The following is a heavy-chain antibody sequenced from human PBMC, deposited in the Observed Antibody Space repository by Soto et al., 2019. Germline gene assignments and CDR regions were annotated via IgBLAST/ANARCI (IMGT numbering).Heavy chain of an antibody. CDR3: AKDPAYGGYYYYGMDV. CDR2: ISYDGSNK. V-gene: IGHV3-30*18. CDR1: GFTFSSYG. D-gene: IGHD2-21*01. J-gene: IGHJ6*02. Sequence: PGGSLRLSCAASGFTFSSYGMHWVRQAPGKGLEWVAVISYDGSNKYYADSVKGRFTISRDNSKNTLYLQMNSLRAEDTAVYYCAKDPAYGGYYYYGMDVWGQGTTVTVS.